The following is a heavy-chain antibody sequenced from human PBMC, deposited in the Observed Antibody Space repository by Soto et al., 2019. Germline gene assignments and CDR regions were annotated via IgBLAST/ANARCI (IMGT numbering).Heavy chain of an antibody. CDR3: ARDPDGIIDFDY. CDR2: ITSDSSTR. V-gene: IGHV3-48*02. J-gene: IGHJ4*02. CDR1: GFTFSSFG. Sequence: GGSLRLSCAVSGFTFSSFGMNWVRQAPGKGLEWISYITSDSSTRHYADFVKGRFTISRDNAKSSLYLQMNSLRDEDTAVYFCARDPDGIIDFDYWGQGTHVTVSS. D-gene: IGHD3-10*01.